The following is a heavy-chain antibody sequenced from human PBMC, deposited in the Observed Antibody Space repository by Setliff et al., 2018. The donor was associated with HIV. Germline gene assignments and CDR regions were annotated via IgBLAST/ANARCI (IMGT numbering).Heavy chain of an antibody. CDR3: ARGLPADGYAFDL. Sequence: ASVKVSCKASGYPFNNFGISWVRQAPGQGLEWLAWINVYSGDTNFAQRFQGRVTMTTDTSTTTAYMDLRSLRSDDTAVYYCARGLPADGYAFDLWGQGTMVTVSS. V-gene: IGHV1-18*01. CDR2: INVYSGDT. D-gene: IGHD6-13*01. J-gene: IGHJ3*01. CDR1: GYPFNNFG.